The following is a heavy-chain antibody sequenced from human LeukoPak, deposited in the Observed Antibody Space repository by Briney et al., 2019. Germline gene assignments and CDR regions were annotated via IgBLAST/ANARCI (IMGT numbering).Heavy chain of an antibody. Sequence: GGSLRLSCAASGFTFSSYAMHWVRQAPGKGLEWVAVISYDGSNKYYADSVKGRFTISRDNSKNTLYLQMNSLRAEDTAVYYCARDNETAAGTHYFDYWGQGTLVTVSS. J-gene: IGHJ4*02. CDR1: GFTFSSYA. CDR3: ARDNETAAGTHYFDY. V-gene: IGHV3-30-3*01. D-gene: IGHD6-13*01. CDR2: ISYDGSNK.